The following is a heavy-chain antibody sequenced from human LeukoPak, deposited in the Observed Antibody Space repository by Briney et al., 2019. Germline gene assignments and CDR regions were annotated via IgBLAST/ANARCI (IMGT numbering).Heavy chain of an antibody. V-gene: IGHV3-30-3*01. CDR2: ISYDRSNK. CDR3: ARVLAPSDAFDI. J-gene: IGHJ3*02. CDR1: GFTFSSYA. D-gene: IGHD2/OR15-2a*01. Sequence: GGSLRLSCAASGFTFSSYAMHWVRQAPGKGLEWVAVISYDRSNKYYADSVKGRFTISRDNAKNTLYLQMNSLRAEDTAVYYCARVLAPSDAFDIWGQGTMVTVSS.